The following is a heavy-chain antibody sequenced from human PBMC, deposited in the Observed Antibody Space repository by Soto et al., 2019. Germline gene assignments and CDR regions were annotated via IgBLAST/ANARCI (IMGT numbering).Heavy chain of an antibody. V-gene: IGHV1-2*04. CDR2: INPNTGDT. CDR3: ARPRWGASGYFDL. D-gene: IGHD3-16*01. CDR1: GYTFTGYH. Sequence: QVQLVQSGAEVKKPGASVKVSCKASGYTFTGYHMHWVRQAPGQGLEWMGWINPNTGDTNYAPKFPGWVTMTRDTSSSTAYMEFNRLTFDDTAVYYCARPRWGASGYFDLWGRGTLVTVSS. J-gene: IGHJ2*01.